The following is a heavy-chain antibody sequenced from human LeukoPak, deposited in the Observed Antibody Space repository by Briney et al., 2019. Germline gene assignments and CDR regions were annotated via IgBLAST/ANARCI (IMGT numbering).Heavy chain of an antibody. CDR2: IYSGGST. CDR3: AREFGRFYGMDV. D-gene: IGHD3-16*01. CDR1: GFTVSSIY. V-gene: IGHV3-53*01. J-gene: IGHJ6*02. Sequence: GGSLRLSCAASGFTVSSIYMSWVRQAPGKGLEWVSVIYSGGSTYYADSVKGRFTISRDNSKNTLYLQMNSLRAEDTAVYYCAREFGRFYGMDVWGQGTTVTVSS.